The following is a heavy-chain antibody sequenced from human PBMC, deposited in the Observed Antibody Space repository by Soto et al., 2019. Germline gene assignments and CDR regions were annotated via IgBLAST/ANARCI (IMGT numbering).Heavy chain of an antibody. CDR2: IKKDDSER. J-gene: IGHJ3*01. CDR3: ARSNRGVSAFRAVDL. V-gene: IGHV3-7*03. Sequence: LVQSGGGLVPPGESLTLSCAASQFTFGNFWMHWVRQAPGKGLEWVANIKKDDSERDYLSSVKGRFTISGDNARNSLYLQMRGMRSGDTAVYFCARSNRGVSAFRAVDLWGQGTVVTVSS. CDR1: QFTFGNFW. D-gene: IGHD2-8*02.